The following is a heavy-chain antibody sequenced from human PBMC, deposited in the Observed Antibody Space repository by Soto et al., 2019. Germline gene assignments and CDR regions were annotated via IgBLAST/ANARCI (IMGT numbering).Heavy chain of an antibody. CDR3: TTSNYYEAGTYHQAPFDY. D-gene: IGHD3-10*01. V-gene: IGHV3-15*07. Sequence: EVHLLESGGGLVKPGGSLRLSCAASGFTFTNAWMTWIRQVPGKGLEWVGRIQSKTDGATTDHAAHVKGRFTISRDDSKNTLYLDMNSLKTEDTALYYCTTSNYYEAGTYHQAPFDYWGPGTLVTVSS. CDR1: GFTFTNAW. J-gene: IGHJ4*02. CDR2: IQSKTDGATT.